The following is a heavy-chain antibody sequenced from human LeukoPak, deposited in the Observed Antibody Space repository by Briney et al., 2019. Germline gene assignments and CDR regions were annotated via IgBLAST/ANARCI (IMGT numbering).Heavy chain of an antibody. D-gene: IGHD2-2*01. CDR2: IKQDGSEK. Sequence: GGSLRLSCAASGFTFSSYWMSWVRQAPGKGLEWVANIKQDGSEKYYVDSVKGRFTISRDNAKNSLYLQMNSLRAEDTAVYYCARDQRYCSSSSCPWEPFDYWGQGTLVTVSP. V-gene: IGHV3-7*05. J-gene: IGHJ4*02. CDR3: ARDQRYCSSSSCPWEPFDY. CDR1: GFTFSSYW.